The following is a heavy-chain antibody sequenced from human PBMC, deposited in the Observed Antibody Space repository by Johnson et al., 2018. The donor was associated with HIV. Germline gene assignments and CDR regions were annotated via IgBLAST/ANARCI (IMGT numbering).Heavy chain of an antibody. CDR2: ISYDGSNK. CDR3: ASCESDSSGRGAFDI. D-gene: IGHD3-22*01. CDR1: GFTFSMYA. J-gene: IGHJ3*02. V-gene: IGHV3-30*01. Sequence: VQLVESGGGLIQPGGSLRLSCAASGFTFSMYAMHWVRQAPGKGLEWVAVISYDGSNKYYADSVKGRFTISRDNSKNTLYLQMNSLRAEDTAAYYCASCESDSSGRGAFDIWGQGTMVTVSS.